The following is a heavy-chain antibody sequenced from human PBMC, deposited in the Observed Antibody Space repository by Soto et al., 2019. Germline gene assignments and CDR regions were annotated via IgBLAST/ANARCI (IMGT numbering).Heavy chain of an antibody. CDR1: GYTFTSYG. Sequence: QVELAQSGAEVKKPGASVKVSCKASGYTFTSYGISWVRQAPGQGLEWMGWISPYNDNTDYAQKLQGRDTMTTDTSATTADMELRSLRADDTAVYYCARVFWYSSGWDCWGQGTLVTVSS. J-gene: IGHJ4*02. CDR3: ARVFWYSSGWDC. V-gene: IGHV1-18*01. D-gene: IGHD6-19*01. CDR2: ISPYNDNT.